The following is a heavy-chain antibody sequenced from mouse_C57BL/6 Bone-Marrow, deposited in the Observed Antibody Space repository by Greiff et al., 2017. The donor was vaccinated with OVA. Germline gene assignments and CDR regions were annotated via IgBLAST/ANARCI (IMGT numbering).Heavy chain of an antibody. CDR1: GYSITSGYY. CDR3: ARLGYYGSSWDFDV. CDR2: ISYDGSN. J-gene: IGHJ1*03. D-gene: IGHD1-1*01. Sequence: EVQRVESGPGLVKPSQSLSLTCSVTGYSITSGYYWNWIRQFPGNKLEWMGYISYDGSNNYNPSLKNRISITRDTSKHQFFLKLNSVTTEDTATYYCARLGYYGSSWDFDVWGTGTTVTVSS. V-gene: IGHV3-6*01.